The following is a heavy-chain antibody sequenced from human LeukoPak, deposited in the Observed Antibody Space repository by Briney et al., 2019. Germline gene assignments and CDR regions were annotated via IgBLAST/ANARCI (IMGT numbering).Heavy chain of an antibody. CDR1: GFSFDDYS. Sequence: GGSLRLSCAASGFSFDDYSMHWVRQAPGKGLEWVSGISWSSGHIGYADSVKGRFTISRDNAKNSLYLQMNSLRAGDTALYYCAKDRRHTVSGGYFDLWGRGTLVIVSS. J-gene: IGHJ2*01. V-gene: IGHV3-9*01. CDR3: AKDRRHTVSGGYFDL. D-gene: IGHD3-10*01. CDR2: ISWSSGHI.